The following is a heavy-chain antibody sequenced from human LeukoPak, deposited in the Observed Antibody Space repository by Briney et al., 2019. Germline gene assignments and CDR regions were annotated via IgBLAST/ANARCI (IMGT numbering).Heavy chain of an antibody. CDR1: GFTFSTFA. V-gene: IGHV3-23*01. CDR2: IFPSGGEI. D-gene: IGHD5-18*01. J-gene: IGHJ4*02. Sequence: GGSLRLSCAASGFTFSTFAMIWVRQPPGKGLEWVSSIFPSGGEIHYADSVRGRFTISRDNSKSILSLQMNSLRAEDTAIYYCATYRHVLLPFESWGQGTLFTVST. CDR3: ATYRHVLLPFES.